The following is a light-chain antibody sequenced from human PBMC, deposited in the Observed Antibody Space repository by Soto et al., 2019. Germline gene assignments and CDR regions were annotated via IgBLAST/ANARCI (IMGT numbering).Light chain of an antibody. CDR2: GAS. CDR1: QSVSSN. J-gene: IGKJ1*01. CDR3: QQYHNWPPWT. Sequence: EVVMTQSPATLSVSPGARATLSCRASQSVSSNIAWYQQKPGHPPRLLISGASTRATGIPARFSGSGSGTEFTLTISRLQSEDSAVYYCQQYHNWPPWTFGQGTKVEIK. V-gene: IGKV3-15*01.